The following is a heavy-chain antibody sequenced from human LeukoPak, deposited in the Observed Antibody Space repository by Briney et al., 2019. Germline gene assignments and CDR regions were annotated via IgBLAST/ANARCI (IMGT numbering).Heavy chain of an antibody. CDR2: INWNGGST. CDR1: GFTFDDYG. J-gene: IGHJ6*03. Sequence: GGSLRLSCAASGFTFDDYGMSWVRQAPGKGLEWVSGINWNGGSTGYADSVKGRFTISRDNAKNSLYLQMNSLRAEDTALYYCARVWEQWLVARAYYYYYMDVWGKGTTVTISS. V-gene: IGHV3-20*04. CDR3: ARVWEQWLVARAYYYYYMDV. D-gene: IGHD6-19*01.